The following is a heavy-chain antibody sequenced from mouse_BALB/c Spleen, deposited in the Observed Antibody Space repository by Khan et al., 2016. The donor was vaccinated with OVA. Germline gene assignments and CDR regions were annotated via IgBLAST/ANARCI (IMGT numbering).Heavy chain of an antibody. J-gene: IGHJ3*01. D-gene: IGHD1-1*01. CDR1: GFSFSTYG. CDR3: ARRTYNYDSEGFAY. Sequence: EVQLVESGGDLVAPGGSLYLSCAASGFSFSTYGMSWVRQPPEKRLEWVATISTGGHYTYYPASVTGRFTISRDYAKKTLCLQMTSLKHTDTTMLYCARRTYNYDSEGFAYWGQGTLVTVSA. V-gene: IGHV5-6*01. CDR2: ISTGGHYT.